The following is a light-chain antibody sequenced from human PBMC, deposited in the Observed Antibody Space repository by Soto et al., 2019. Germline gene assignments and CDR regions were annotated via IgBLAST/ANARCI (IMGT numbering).Light chain of an antibody. J-gene: IGLJ1*01. CDR1: SSDVGGYNY. Sequence: SVLTQPASVSGSPGQSITISCTGTSSDVGGYNYVSWYQQHTGKAPKFMIYDVSNRPSGVSARFSGSKSGNTASLTISGLQAEDEADYYCCSYAGSYTYYVFGTGTKVTVL. CDR2: DVS. V-gene: IGLV2-14*01. CDR3: CSYAGSYTYYV.